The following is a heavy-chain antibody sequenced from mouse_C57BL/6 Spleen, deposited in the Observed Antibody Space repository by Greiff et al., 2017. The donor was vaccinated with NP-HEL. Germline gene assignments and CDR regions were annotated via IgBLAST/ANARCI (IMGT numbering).Heavy chain of an antibody. CDR2: ISYDGSN. V-gene: IGHV3-6*01. CDR3: ARDDYDAEWYFDV. D-gene: IGHD2-4*01. J-gene: IGHJ1*03. Sequence: EVKLVESGPGLVKPSPSLSLTCSVTGYSITSGYYWNWIRQFPGNKLEWMGYISYDGSNNYNPSLKNRISITRDTSKNQFFLKLNSVTTEDTATDYGARDDYDAEWYFDVWGTGTTVTVSS. CDR1: GYSITSGYY.